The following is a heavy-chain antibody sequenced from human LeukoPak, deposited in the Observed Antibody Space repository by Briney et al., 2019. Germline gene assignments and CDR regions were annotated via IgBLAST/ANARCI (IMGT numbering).Heavy chain of an antibody. CDR3: ARRHSSGWTDY. CDR2: ISSNGGST. CDR1: GFTFSSYA. Sequence: GGSLRPSCAASGFTFSSYAMHWVRQAPGKGLEYVSAISSNGGSTYYANSVKGRFTISRDNSKNTLYLQMGSLRAEDMAVYYCARRHSSGWTDYWGQGTLVTVSS. V-gene: IGHV3-64*01. J-gene: IGHJ4*02. D-gene: IGHD6-19*01.